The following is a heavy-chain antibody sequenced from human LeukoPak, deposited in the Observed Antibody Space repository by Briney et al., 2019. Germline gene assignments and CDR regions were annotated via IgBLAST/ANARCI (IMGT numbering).Heavy chain of an antibody. Sequence: SETLSLTCAVYGGSFSGYYWSWIRQPPGKGLEWIGEINHSGSTNYNPSLKSRVTISVDTSKNQFSLKLSSVTAADTAVYYCARLSLGFIAVADGDAFDIWGQGTMVTVSS. J-gene: IGHJ3*02. CDR3: ARLSLGFIAVADGDAFDI. CDR1: GGSFSGYY. V-gene: IGHV4-34*01. D-gene: IGHD6-19*01. CDR2: INHSGST.